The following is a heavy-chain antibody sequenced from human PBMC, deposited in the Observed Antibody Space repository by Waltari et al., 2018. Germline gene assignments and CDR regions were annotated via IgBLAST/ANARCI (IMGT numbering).Heavy chain of an antibody. D-gene: IGHD5-12*01. CDR3: ARWSACSDYEMCGIDGYFFDS. Sequence: QVQLHQCRAGLVMPSETLSLTCVVDGVSFNGYYCTWIRQSPGKGLEWIGEISHSGTPKYNSPLKDRVAISRDTSRSPFSLKLYSVTAADTAVYYCARWSACSDYEMCGIDGYFFDSWGQGTLVTVSS. V-gene: IGHV4-34*01. J-gene: IGHJ4*02. CDR2: ISHSGTP. CDR1: GVSFNGYY.